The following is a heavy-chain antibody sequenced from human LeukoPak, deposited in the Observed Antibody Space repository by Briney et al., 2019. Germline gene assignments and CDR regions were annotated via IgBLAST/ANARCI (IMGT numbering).Heavy chain of an antibody. CDR2: IIPILGIA. J-gene: IGHJ6*02. CDR1: GGTFSSYA. Sequence: GASVKVSCKASGGTFSSYAISWVRQAPGQGLEWMGRIIPILGIANYAQKFQGRVTTTADKSTSTAYMELSSLGSEDTAVYYCARTPEGYCSSTSCQPTDYYYYYGMDVWGQGTTVTVSS. CDR3: ARTPEGYCSSTSCQPTDYYYYYGMDV. D-gene: IGHD2-2*01. V-gene: IGHV1-69*04.